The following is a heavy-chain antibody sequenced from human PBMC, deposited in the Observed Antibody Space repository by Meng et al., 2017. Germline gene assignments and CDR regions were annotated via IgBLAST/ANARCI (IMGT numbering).Heavy chain of an antibody. CDR2: IYYSGST. CDR3: ARRGADYGAFDP. V-gene: IGHV4-30-4*01. J-gene: IGHJ5*02. CDR1: GGSISSGHYY. Sequence: QVQLQESGPGLVKPSQTLSLTCTVSGGSISSGHYYWSWIRQPPGKGLEWIGYIYYSGSTHYNPSLKSRVIISLDTSKNQFALKLSSLSAADTSVYYCARRGADYGAFDPWGQGTLVTVSS. D-gene: IGHD4/OR15-4a*01.